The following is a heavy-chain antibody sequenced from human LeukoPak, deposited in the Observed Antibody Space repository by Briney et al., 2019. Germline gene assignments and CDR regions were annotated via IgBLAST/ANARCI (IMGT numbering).Heavy chain of an antibody. D-gene: IGHD3-22*01. J-gene: IGHJ4*02. CDR1: GFTFSSYS. CDR2: ISSSSTYI. V-gene: IGHV3-21*01. Sequence: GGPLRLSCAASGFTFSSYSMNWVRQAPGKGLECVSSISSSSTYIYYADSVKGRFTISRDNAKNSLYLQMHSLRAEDTAVYYCSREGSGYYYDTSGQSPDYWGQGTLVTVSS. CDR3: SREGSGYYYDTSGQSPDY.